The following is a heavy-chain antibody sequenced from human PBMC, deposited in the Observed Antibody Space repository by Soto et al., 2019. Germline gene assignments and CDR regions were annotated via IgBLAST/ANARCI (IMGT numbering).Heavy chain of an antibody. D-gene: IGHD1-1*01. CDR3: ARDLTTTGTDY. J-gene: IGHJ4*02. V-gene: IGHV4-4*07. CDR1: CGSISSYY. Sequence: SETLSLTCTVSCGSISSYYWSWIRQPAGKGLEWIGRIYTSGSTNYNPSLKSRVTMSVDTSKNQFSLKLSSVTAADTAAYYCARDLTTTGTDYWGQGTLVTVSS. CDR2: IYTSGST.